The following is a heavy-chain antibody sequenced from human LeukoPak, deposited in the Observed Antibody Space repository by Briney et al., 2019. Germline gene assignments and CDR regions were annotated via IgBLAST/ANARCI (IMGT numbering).Heavy chain of an antibody. V-gene: IGHV3-30*02. D-gene: IGHD3-22*01. Sequence: AGGSLRLSCAASGFIFSSYGMHWVRQPPGKGLEWVAFIRSDGNDKYYTASVKGRFTIFRDNSKNTLYLQMNSLRPEDTAVYYCAKHDSSSDFWGQGSLVTVSA. J-gene: IGHJ4*02. CDR3: AKHDSSSDF. CDR1: GFIFSSYG. CDR2: IRSDGNDK.